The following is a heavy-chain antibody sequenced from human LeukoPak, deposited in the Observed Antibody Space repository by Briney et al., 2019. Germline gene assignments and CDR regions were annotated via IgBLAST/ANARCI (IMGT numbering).Heavy chain of an antibody. CDR1: GGSVSSGSYY. D-gene: IGHD1-1*01. J-gene: IGHJ3*02. CDR3: AREENGWNGSDDAFDI. CDR2: IYYSGST. V-gene: IGHV4-61*01. Sequence: SETLSLTCTVSGGSVSSGSYYWSWIRQPPGKRLEWIGYIYYSGSTNYNPSLKSRVTISVDTSKNQFSLKLSSVTAADTAVYYCAREENGWNGSDDAFDIWGQGTMVTVSS.